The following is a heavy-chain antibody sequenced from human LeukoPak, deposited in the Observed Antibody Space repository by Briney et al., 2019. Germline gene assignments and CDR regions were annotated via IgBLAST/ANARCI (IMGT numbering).Heavy chain of an antibody. J-gene: IGHJ4*02. V-gene: IGHV1-2*04. D-gene: IGHD5-24*01. Sequence: GASVKVSCKASGYTFTGYYMHWVRQAPGQGLEWMGWINPNSGGTNYAQKFQGWVTMTRDTSISTAYMELSSLRSEDTAVYYCASPDGYNSDYWGQGTLVTVSS. CDR1: GYTFTGYY. CDR2: INPNSGGT. CDR3: ASPDGYNSDY.